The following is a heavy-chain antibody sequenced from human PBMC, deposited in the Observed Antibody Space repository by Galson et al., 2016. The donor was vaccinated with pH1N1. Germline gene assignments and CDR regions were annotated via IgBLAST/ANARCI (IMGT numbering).Heavy chain of an antibody. CDR1: GYSFKSYW. V-gene: IGHV5-51*01. CDR2: IYPGDSDT. Sequence: SGAEVKKSGESLKISCKGFGYSFKSYWIAWVRQMPGKGLEWMGIIYPGDSDTRYSPSFLGQVIMSADKSISTAFLQWSSLNASDTAMYYCARRGINGTDFWGQGTLVTVSS. CDR3: ARRGINGTDF. J-gene: IGHJ4*02. D-gene: IGHD1/OR15-1a*01.